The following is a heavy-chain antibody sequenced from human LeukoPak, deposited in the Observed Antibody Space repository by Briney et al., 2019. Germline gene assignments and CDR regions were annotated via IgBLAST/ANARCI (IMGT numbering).Heavy chain of an antibody. V-gene: IGHV3-30-3*01. D-gene: IGHD2-15*01. CDR1: GFTLSSYA. Sequence: GGSLRLSFAASGFTLSSYAMHGVRQAPGKGLAGVAVISNDGSNKYYADSVKGRFTISRDNSKNKLYLQMISVGAEDTAVYYCARDGGGAGYCSGGSCYVDYWGQGTLVTVSS. J-gene: IGHJ4*02. CDR3: ARDGGGAGYCSGGSCYVDY. CDR2: ISNDGSNK.